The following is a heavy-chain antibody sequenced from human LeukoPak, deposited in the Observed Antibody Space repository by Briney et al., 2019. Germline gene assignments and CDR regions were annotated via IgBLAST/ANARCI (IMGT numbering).Heavy chain of an antibody. CDR1: GFTFSSYS. J-gene: IGHJ4*02. D-gene: IGHD3-22*01. Sequence: GGSLRLSCAASGFTFSSYSMNWVRQAPGKGLEWVSSISSSSSYIHYADSVKGRFTISRDNAKNSLYLQMNSLRAEDTAVYYCARVWGHYDSSGSSVDYWGQGTLVTVSS. V-gene: IGHV3-21*01. CDR3: ARVWGHYDSSGSSVDY. CDR2: ISSSSSYI.